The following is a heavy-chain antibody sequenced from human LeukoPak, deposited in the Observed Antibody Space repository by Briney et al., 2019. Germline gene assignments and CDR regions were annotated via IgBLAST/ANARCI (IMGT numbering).Heavy chain of an antibody. CDR1: GFTFSSYW. Sequence: PGGSLRLSCEASGFTFSSYWMSWVRQAPGKGLEWVAVISYDGSNKYYADSVKGRFTISRDNSKNTLYLQMNSLRAEDTAVYYCARGPVDYGDYVFDYWGQGTLVTVSS. V-gene: IGHV3-30-3*01. CDR2: ISYDGSNK. J-gene: IGHJ4*02. CDR3: ARGPVDYGDYVFDY. D-gene: IGHD4-17*01.